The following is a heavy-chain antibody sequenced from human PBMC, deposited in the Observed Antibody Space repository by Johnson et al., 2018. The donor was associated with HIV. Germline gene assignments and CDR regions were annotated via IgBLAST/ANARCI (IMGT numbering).Heavy chain of an antibody. CDR1: GFTFSSYD. CDR3: ARASSIAARGADAFDI. Sequence: VQLVESGGGLVQPGGSLRLSCAASGFTFSSYDMHWVRQAPGKGLEWVSVIYSGGSTYYADSVKGRFTISRDNSKNTLYLQMNSLRAEDTAVYYCARASSIAARGADAFDIWGQGTMVTVSS. D-gene: IGHD6-6*01. J-gene: IGHJ3*02. V-gene: IGHV3-66*02. CDR2: IYSGGST.